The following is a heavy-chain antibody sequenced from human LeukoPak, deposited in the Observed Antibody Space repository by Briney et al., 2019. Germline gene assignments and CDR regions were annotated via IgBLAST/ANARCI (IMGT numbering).Heavy chain of an antibody. Sequence: PSQTLSLTCTVSGGSISSGGYYWSWIRQHPGKGLEWIGYIYYSGSTYYNPSLKSRVTISVDTSKNQFSLKLSSVTAADTAVYYCARHEYSKTRRRFDPWGQGTLVTVSS. V-gene: IGHV4-31*03. CDR2: IYYSGST. CDR3: ARHEYSKTRRRFDP. D-gene: IGHD6-6*01. CDR1: GGSISSGGYY. J-gene: IGHJ5*02.